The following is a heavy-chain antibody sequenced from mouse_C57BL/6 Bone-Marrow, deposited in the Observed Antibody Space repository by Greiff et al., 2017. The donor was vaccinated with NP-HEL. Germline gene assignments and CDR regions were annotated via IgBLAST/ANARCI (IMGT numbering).Heavy chain of an antibody. CDR3: AGLRYAMDY. Sequence: EVNVVESGGGLVKPGGSLKLSCAASGFTFSDYGMHWVRQAPEKGLEWVAYISSGSSTILYAYTWNVLFTISIENAKNILSLQMTSLRSEDTAMYYCAGLRYAMDYWGQGTSVTVSS. CDR2: ISSGSSTI. CDR1: GFTFSDYG. D-gene: IGHD1-3*01. V-gene: IGHV5-17*01. J-gene: IGHJ4*01.